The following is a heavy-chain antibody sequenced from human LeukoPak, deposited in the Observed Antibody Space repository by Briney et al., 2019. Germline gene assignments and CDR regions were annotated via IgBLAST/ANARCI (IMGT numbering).Heavy chain of an antibody. V-gene: IGHV3-30*02. Sequence: PGGSLRLSCVGSGFTFSSYGMHWVRQAAGKGLEWVAFIRHDGSNEYYADSVKGRFTVSRDNSKNTLFLQMNSLRVEEMAVYYCAKEVHPYDSGTYYFDYWGRGTQVTVSS. CDR1: GFTFSSYG. CDR3: AKEVHPYDSGTYYFDY. D-gene: IGHD3-10*01. J-gene: IGHJ4*02. CDR2: IRHDGSNE.